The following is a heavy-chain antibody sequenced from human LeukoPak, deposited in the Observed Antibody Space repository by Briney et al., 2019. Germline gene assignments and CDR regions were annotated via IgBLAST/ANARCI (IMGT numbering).Heavy chain of an antibody. J-gene: IGHJ5*02. CDR1: GYTFTSYG. CDR2: ISAYNGNT. V-gene: IGHV1-18*01. Sequence: ASVKVSCKASGYTFTSYGISWVRRAPGQGLEWMGWISAYNGNTNYAQKLQGRVTMTTDTSTSTAYMELRSLSSDDTAGYYCARGPDYDILTGYYTPWGQGTLVTVSS. D-gene: IGHD3-9*01. CDR3: ARGPDYDILTGYYTP.